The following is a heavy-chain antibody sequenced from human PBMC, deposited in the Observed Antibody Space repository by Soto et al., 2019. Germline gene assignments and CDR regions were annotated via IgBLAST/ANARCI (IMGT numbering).Heavy chain of an antibody. CDR3: ARVLIAKLWGYYYYYMDV. D-gene: IGHD3-16*01. CDR2: ISAYNGNT. CDR1: GYTFTSYG. Sequence: ASVKVSCKASGYTFTSYGISWVRQAPGQGLEWMGWISAYNGNTNYAQKLQGRVTMTTDTSTSTAYMELRSLRSDDTAVYYCARVLIAKLWGYYYYYMDVWGKGTTVTVSS. J-gene: IGHJ6*03. V-gene: IGHV1-18*01.